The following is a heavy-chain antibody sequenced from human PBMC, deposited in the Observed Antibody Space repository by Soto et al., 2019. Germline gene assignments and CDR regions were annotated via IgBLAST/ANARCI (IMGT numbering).Heavy chain of an antibody. CDR3: ARDIAVAGKDY. J-gene: IGHJ4*02. D-gene: IGHD6-19*01. V-gene: IGHV4-39*02. Sequence: SETLSLTCTVSGGSISSGGYYWSWIRQHPGKGLEWIGSIYYSGSTYYNPSLKSRVTISVDTSKNQFSLKLSSVTAADTAVYYCARDIAVAGKDYWGQGTLVTVSS. CDR2: IYYSGST. CDR1: GGSISSGGYY.